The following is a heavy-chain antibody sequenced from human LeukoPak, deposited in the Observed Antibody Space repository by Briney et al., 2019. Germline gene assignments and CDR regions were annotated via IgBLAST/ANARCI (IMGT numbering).Heavy chain of an antibody. CDR1: GFTFSSYA. Sequence: GGSLRLSCAASGFTFSSYAMHWVRQAPGKGLEYVSAISSNGGSTYYANSVKGRFTISRDNSKNTLYLQMGSLRAEDMAVYYCARDTKYYYDSSGYQDAFDIWGQGTMVTVSS. D-gene: IGHD3-22*01. V-gene: IGHV3-64*01. CDR2: ISSNGGST. J-gene: IGHJ3*02. CDR3: ARDTKYYYDSSGYQDAFDI.